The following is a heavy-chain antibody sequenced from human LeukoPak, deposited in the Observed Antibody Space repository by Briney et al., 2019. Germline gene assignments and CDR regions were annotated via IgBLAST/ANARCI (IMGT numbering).Heavy chain of an antibody. CDR1: GGSISSGGYY. Sequence: SETLSLTCTVSGGSISSGGYYWSWMRQHPGKGLEWIGYIYYSGSTYYNPSLKSRVTLSVDTSKNQFSLKLSSVTAADTAVYYCADYSSSSDYYYYMDVWGKGTTVTVSS. CDR2: IYYSGST. D-gene: IGHD6-6*01. CDR3: ADYSSSSDYYYYMDV. V-gene: IGHV4-31*03. J-gene: IGHJ6*03.